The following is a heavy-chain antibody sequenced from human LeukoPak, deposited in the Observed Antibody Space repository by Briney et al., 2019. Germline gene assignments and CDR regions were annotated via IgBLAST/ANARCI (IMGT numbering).Heavy chain of an antibody. D-gene: IGHD4-17*01. CDR2: INQDGSEK. V-gene: IGHV3-7*05. CDR3: ARGDYGDYAFDY. Sequence: GGSLRLSCAASGFTFSTYWMSWVRQAPGKGLEWVANINQDGSEKYYVDSVKGRFTISRDYAKNSLYLQMHSLSAEDTAVYYCARGDYGDYAFDYWGQGTLVTVSS. CDR1: GFTFSTYW. J-gene: IGHJ4*02.